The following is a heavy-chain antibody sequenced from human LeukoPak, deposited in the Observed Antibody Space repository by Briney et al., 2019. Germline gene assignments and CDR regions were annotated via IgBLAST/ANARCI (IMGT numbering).Heavy chain of an antibody. D-gene: IGHD1-20*01. CDR3: ARGGNWRAFDI. J-gene: IGHJ3*02. Sequence: GGSLRLSCAASRFTFSRYFMSWFRQAPGKGLEWVSTITPSGATTYYADSVKGRFTISRDNAKNSLYLQMNSLRAEDTAVYYCARGGNWRAFDIWGQGTMVTVSS. CDR1: RFTFSRYF. CDR2: ITPSGATT. V-gene: IGHV3-21*01.